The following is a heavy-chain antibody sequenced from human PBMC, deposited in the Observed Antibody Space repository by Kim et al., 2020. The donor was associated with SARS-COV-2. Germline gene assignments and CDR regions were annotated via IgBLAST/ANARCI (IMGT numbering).Heavy chain of an antibody. V-gene: IGHV3-7*01. CDR2: IKQDGSEK. CDR3: ASNFYSSGWFDY. Sequence: GGSLRRSCGASGFTFSNYWMSWVRQAPGKGLEWVANIKQDGSEKYYVDSVKGRFTISRDNAKNSLYLQMNSLGAEDTAVYYCASNFYSSGWFDYWGQGTLVTVSS. D-gene: IGHD6-19*01. CDR1: GFTFSNYW. J-gene: IGHJ4*02.